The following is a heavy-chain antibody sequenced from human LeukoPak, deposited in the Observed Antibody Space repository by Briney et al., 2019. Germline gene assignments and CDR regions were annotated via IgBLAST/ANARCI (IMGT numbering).Heavy chain of an antibody. CDR2: ISYDGSNK. J-gene: IGHJ3*02. V-gene: IGHV3-30-3*01. D-gene: IGHD6-19*01. CDR3: AKDLTGIAVAGTLDAFDI. Sequence: GRSLRLSCAASGFTFSSYAMHWVRQAPGKGLEWVAVISYDGSNKYYADSVKGRFTISRVNSKNTLYLQMNSLRAEDTAVYYCAKDLTGIAVAGTLDAFDIWGQGTMVTVSS. CDR1: GFTFSSYA.